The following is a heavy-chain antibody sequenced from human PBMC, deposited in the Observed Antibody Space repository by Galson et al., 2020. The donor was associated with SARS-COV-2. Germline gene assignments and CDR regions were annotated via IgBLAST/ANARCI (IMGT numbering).Heavy chain of an antibody. Sequence: ASETLSLTCTVSGGSVSSGSYYWSWIRQPPGKGLEWIGYIYYSGSTNYNPSLKSRVTISVDTSKNQFSLKLSSVTAADTAVYYCARGGDTDSSGYYYNYYYYGMDVWGQGTTVTVSS. CDR2: IYYSGST. J-gene: IGHJ6*02. CDR3: ARGGDTDSSGYYYNYYYYGMDV. V-gene: IGHV4-61*01. D-gene: IGHD3-22*01. CDR1: GGSVSSGSYY.